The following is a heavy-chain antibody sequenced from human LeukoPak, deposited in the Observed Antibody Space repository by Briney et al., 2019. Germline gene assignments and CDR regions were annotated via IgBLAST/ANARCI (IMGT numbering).Heavy chain of an antibody. CDR2: IYYSGST. J-gene: IGHJ4*02. D-gene: IGHD3-22*01. CDR1: GGSISSYY. Sequence: PSETLSLTCTVSGGSISSYYRTWIRQHPGKGLEWIGYIYYSGSTYYNPSLKSRVTISVDTSKNQFSLKLSSVTAADTAVYYCARDEGYYYDSSGYYFGYWGQGTLVTVSS. V-gene: IGHV4-59*06. CDR3: ARDEGYYYDSSGYYFGY.